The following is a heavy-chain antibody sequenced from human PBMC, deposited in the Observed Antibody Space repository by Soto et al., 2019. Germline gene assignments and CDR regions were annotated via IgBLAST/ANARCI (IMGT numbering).Heavy chain of an antibody. CDR3: ARGNVGPYYYYGLDV. J-gene: IGHJ6*02. CDR2: IWYDGSNK. Sequence: GGSLRLSCAASGFTFSSYGMHWVRQAPGKGLEWVAVIWYDGSNKYYADSVKGRFTISRDNSKNTLYLQMNSLRAEDTAVYYCARGNVGPYYYYGLDVWGQGTTVTVSS. D-gene: IGHD1-26*01. CDR1: GFTFSSYG. V-gene: IGHV3-33*01.